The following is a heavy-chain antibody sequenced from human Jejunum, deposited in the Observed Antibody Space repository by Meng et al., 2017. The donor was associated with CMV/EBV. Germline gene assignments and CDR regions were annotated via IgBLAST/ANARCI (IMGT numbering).Heavy chain of an antibody. CDR3: ARAVCDRTNCYSFVDS. J-gene: IGHJ4*02. CDR1: VGSLSGYY. Sequence: VGSLSGYYWTWIRQPPGKGLEWIGEISHRGVTNYMPSLKSRVTMSLDTSKNQLSLTLTSVTAADTAVYYCARAVCDRTNCYSFVDSWGQGTLVTVSS. CDR2: ISHRGVT. D-gene: IGHD2-15*01. V-gene: IGHV4-34*01.